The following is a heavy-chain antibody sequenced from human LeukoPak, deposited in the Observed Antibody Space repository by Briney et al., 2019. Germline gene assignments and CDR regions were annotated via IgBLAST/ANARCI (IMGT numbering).Heavy chain of an antibody. J-gene: IGHJ6*02. D-gene: IGHD3-22*01. CDR2: IYTSGST. CDR1: SESFRGYY. CDR3: ARDHRYYYDSSGNYGMDV. V-gene: IGHV4-4*07. Sequence: SETLSLTCAVYSESFRGYYWSWIRQPAGKGLEWIGRIYTSGSTNYNPSLKSRVTISVDTSKNQFSLKLSSVTAADTAVYYCARDHRYYYDSSGNYGMDVWGQGTTVTVSS.